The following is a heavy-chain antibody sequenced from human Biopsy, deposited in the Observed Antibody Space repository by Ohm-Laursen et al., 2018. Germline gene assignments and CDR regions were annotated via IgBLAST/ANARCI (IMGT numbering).Heavy chain of an antibody. CDR2: ICITRGGP. D-gene: IGHD3-16*01. V-gene: IGHV1-2*02. CDR3: AGDIMNPIGELVARSDVFDV. J-gene: IGHJ3*01. CDR1: RYTPSDYF. Sequence: SANASPELSRYTPSDYFSRSVPHVPRRGAGWMVWICITRGGPTYAQNFQGRIPIIRETSATTGYMELSSLRSDDTAVYYCAGDIMNPIGELVARSDVFDVWGQGTMVTVSS.